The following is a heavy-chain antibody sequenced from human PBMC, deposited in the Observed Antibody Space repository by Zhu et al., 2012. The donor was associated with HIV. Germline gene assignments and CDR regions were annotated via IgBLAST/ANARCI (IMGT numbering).Heavy chain of an antibody. J-gene: IGHJ3*02. V-gene: IGHV4-30-4*08. D-gene: IGHD3-22*01. Sequence: QVQLQESGPGLVKPSQTLSRTCTVSGGSISSGDYYWSWIRQPPGKGLEWIGYIYYSGSTYYNPSLKSRVTISVDTSKNQFSLKLSSVTAADTAVYYCARDTTTMIVVAPRAFDIWAKGQWSPSLQ. CDR2: IYYSGST. CDR3: ARDTTTMIVVAPRAFDI. CDR1: GGSISSGDYY.